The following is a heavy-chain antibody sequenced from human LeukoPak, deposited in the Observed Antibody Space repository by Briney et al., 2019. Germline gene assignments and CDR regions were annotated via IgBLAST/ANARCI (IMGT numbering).Heavy chain of an antibody. CDR3: AKTRPLDSSSWSHGDY. CDR1: GSTFSSYA. Sequence: QSGGSLRLSCAASGSTFSSYAMSWVRQAPGKGLEWVSAISGSGDSTYYGDSVKGRFTISRDNSKNTLYLQMNSLRAEDTAVYYCAKTRPLDSSSWSHGDYWGQGTLVTVSS. J-gene: IGHJ4*02. CDR2: ISGSGDST. D-gene: IGHD6-13*01. V-gene: IGHV3-23*01.